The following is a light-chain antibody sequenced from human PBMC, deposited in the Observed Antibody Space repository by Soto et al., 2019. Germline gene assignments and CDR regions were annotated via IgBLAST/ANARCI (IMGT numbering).Light chain of an antibody. CDR2: DAY. CDR3: QQHISWPLT. V-gene: IGKV3-11*01. Sequence: IGSKNSPATLAFCSWYRSTLSSRASQSVTNSLAWYPQKPGQAPRLLVYDAYNRATGIPTRFSGSGSGTDFTLTISNLEPEDFAVYYCQQHISWPLTFGGGTKVDIK. J-gene: IGKJ4*01. CDR1: QSVTNS.